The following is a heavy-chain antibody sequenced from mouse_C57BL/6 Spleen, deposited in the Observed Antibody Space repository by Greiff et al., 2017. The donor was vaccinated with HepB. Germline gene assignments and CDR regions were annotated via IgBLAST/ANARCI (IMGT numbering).Heavy chain of an antibody. CDR1: GYSITSGYY. CDR3: ARGWDEVY. Sequence: ESGPGLVKPSQSLSLTCSVTGYSITSGYYWNWIRQFPGNKLEWMGYISYDGSNNYNPSLKNRISITRDTSKNQFFLKLNSVTTEDTATYYCARGWDEVYWGQGTTLTVSS. V-gene: IGHV3-6*01. J-gene: IGHJ2*01. D-gene: IGHD4-1*01. CDR2: ISYDGSN.